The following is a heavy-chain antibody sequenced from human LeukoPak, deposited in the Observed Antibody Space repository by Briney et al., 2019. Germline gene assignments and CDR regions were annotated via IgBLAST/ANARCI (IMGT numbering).Heavy chain of an antibody. CDR1: GFTFSSYS. J-gene: IGHJ4*02. CDR2: ISSSSSYI. CDR3: ARVQITYGLEDY. D-gene: IGHD3-16*01. V-gene: IGHV3-21*01. Sequence: PGGSLRLSCAASGFTFSSYSMNWVRQAPGKGLEWVSSISSSSSYIYYADSVKGRFTISRDNAKNSLYLQMNSLRAEDTAVYYCARVQITYGLEDYWGQGTLVTVSS.